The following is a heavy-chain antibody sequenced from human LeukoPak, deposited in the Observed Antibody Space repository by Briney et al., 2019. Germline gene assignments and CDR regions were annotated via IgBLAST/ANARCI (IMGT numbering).Heavy chain of an antibody. CDR2: IYTSGST. CDR3: ARCGLWELWRSGGGPFDP. Sequence: SETLSLTCTVSGGSISSGNYYWSWIRQPAGKGLEWIGRIYTSGSTNYNPSLKSRVTISVDTSKNQFSLKLSSVTAADTAIYYCARCGLWELWRSGGGPFDPWGQGTLVTVSS. J-gene: IGHJ5*02. V-gene: IGHV4-61*02. CDR1: GGSISSGNYY. D-gene: IGHD2-15*01.